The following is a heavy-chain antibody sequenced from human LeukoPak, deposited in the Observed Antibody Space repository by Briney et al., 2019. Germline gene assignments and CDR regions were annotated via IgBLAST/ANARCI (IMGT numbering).Heavy chain of an antibody. D-gene: IGHD2-15*01. CDR3: ARWRDCSGGSCYPNDALDI. V-gene: IGHV4-34*01. CDR1: GGSFSGYY. Sequence: SETLSLTRAVYGGSFSGYYWSWIRQPPGKGLEWIGEINHSGSTNYNPSLKSRVTISVDTSKNQFSLKLSSVTAADTAVYYCARWRDCSGGSCYPNDALDIWGQGTMVTVSS. CDR2: INHSGST. J-gene: IGHJ3*02.